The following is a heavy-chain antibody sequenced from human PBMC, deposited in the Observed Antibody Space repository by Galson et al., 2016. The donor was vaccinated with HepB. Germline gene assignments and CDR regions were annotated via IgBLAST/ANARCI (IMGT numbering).Heavy chain of an antibody. J-gene: IGHJ6*02. CDR1: GFNFDIYA. Sequence: SLRLSCAAYGFNFDIYAMSWVRQAPGKGLEWVSTITGRGDSAFYADSLKSRFTVSRDNPKNTLYLQIRSLSAEDTALYYCAKFGRPLGDDYYYYGMDVWGQGTAVTVSS. V-gene: IGHV3-23*01. CDR3: AKFGRPLGDDYYYYGMDV. D-gene: IGHD3-16*01. CDR2: ITGRGDSA.